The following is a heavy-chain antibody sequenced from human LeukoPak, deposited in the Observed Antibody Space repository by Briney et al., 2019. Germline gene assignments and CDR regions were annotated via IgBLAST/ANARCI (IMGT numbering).Heavy chain of an antibody. V-gene: IGHV4-59*01. D-gene: IGHD5-18*01. CDR3: ATRGYSYALDAFDI. J-gene: IGHJ3*02. Sequence: SETLSLTCTVSGGSISSYYWSWIRQPPGKGLERIGYIYYSGGTNYNPSLKSRVTISVDTSKNQFSLKLSSVTAADTAVYYCATRGYSYALDAFDIWGQGTMVTVSS. CDR1: GGSISSYY. CDR2: IYYSGGT.